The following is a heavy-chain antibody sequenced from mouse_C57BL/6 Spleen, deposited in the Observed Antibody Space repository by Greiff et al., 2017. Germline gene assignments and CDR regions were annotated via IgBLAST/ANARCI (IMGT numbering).Heavy chain of an antibody. V-gene: IGHV5-6*02. D-gene: IGHD1-1*01. CDR3: ARHTVAGYFDV. CDR1: GFTFSSYG. J-gene: IGHJ1*03. CDR2: ISSGGSYT. Sequence: EVKLEESGGDLVKPGGSLKLSCAASGFTFSSYGMSWVRQTPDKRLEWVATISSGGSYTYYPDSVKGRFTISRDNAKNTLYLQMSSLKSEDTAMYYCARHTVAGYFDVWGTGTTVTVSS.